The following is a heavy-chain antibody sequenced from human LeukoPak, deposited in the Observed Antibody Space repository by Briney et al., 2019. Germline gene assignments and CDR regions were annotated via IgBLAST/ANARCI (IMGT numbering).Heavy chain of an antibody. Sequence: SGGSLRLSCAASGFTFTDYYMNWIRQAPGQGLEWVSYISSGSSYTNYADSVKGRFTISRDNAKNSLYLQMNSLRDEDTAVYYCARALYYYDSSGYYYWGQGTLVTVSS. CDR2: ISSGSSYT. CDR3: ARALYYYDSSGYYY. D-gene: IGHD3-22*01. J-gene: IGHJ4*02. V-gene: IGHV3-11*06. CDR1: GFTFTDYY.